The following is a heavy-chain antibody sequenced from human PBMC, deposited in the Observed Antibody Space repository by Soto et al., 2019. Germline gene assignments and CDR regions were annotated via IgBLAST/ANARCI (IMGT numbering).Heavy chain of an antibody. CDR3: ARSGSWYSSSWYYYYYGMDV. Sequence: SETLSLTCAVYGGSFSGYYWSWIRQPPGKGLEWIGEINHSGSTNYNPSLKSRVTISVDTSKNQLSLKLRSVTAADTAVYYCARSGSWYSSSWYYYYYGMDVWGQGTTVT. J-gene: IGHJ6*02. CDR1: GGSFSGYY. CDR2: INHSGST. V-gene: IGHV4-34*01. D-gene: IGHD6-13*01.